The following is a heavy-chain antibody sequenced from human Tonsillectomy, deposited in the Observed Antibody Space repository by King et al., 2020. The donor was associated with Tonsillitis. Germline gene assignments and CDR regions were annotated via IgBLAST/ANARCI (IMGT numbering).Heavy chain of an antibody. Sequence: VQLVESGGGLVQPGGSLRLSCAASGFSFDDYGMHWVRQAPGKGLEWVSTISWNGGGIGYADSVKGRFTISRDNANNSLYLQMNSLRADDTALYFCTKDISLGSPSGYFDYWGQGTLLTVSS. CDR3: TKDISLGSPSGYFDY. J-gene: IGHJ4*02. D-gene: IGHD2-8*02. V-gene: IGHV3-9*01. CDR2: ISWNGGGI. CDR1: GFSFDDYG.